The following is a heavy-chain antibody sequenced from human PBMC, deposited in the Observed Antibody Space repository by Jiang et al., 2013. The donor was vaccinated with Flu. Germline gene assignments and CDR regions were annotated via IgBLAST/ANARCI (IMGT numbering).Heavy chain of an antibody. CDR3: ASSMTTVTAFDY. J-gene: IGHJ4*02. D-gene: IGHD4-17*01. CDR2: LSYGST. Sequence: GLVKPSGTLSLTCAVSGDSISSSNWWSWVRQPQEGAGVDWGNLSYGSTHYNPSLKSRVTISIDKSKNQFSLKLSSVTAADTAVYYCASSMTTVTAFDYWGQGTLVTVSS. V-gene: IGHV4-4*02. CDR1: GDSISSSNW.